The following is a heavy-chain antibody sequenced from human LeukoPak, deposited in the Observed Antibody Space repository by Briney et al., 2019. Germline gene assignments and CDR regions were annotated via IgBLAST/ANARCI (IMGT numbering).Heavy chain of an antibody. J-gene: IGHJ4*02. Sequence: PGGSLRLSCAASGFTFSSYSMNWVRQAPGKGLEWVSSISSSSSYIYYADSVKGRFTISRDNAKNSLYLQMNSLRAEDTAVYYCARVAKSGYYFDYWGQGTLVTVSS. V-gene: IGHV3-21*01. CDR3: ARVAKSGYYFDY. CDR1: GFTFSSYS. D-gene: IGHD5-12*01. CDR2: ISSSSSYI.